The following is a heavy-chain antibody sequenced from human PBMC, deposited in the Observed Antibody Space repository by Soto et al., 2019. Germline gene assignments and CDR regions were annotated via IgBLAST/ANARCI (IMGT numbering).Heavy chain of an antibody. J-gene: IGHJ6*02. CDR1: GGTFSSYA. CDR3: ARRGGADYSNSQYYYYYGMAV. CDR2: IIPIFGTA. D-gene: IGHD4-4*01. Sequence: ASVKVSCKASGGTFSSYAISWVRQAPGQGLEWMGGIIPIFGTANYAQKFQGRVTITADESTSTAYMELSSLRSEDTAVYYCARRGGADYSNSQYYYYYGMAVWGQGTTVTVSS. V-gene: IGHV1-69*13.